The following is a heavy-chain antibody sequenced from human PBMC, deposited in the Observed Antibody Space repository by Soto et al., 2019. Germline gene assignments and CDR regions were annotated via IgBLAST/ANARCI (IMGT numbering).Heavy chain of an antibody. V-gene: IGHV3-21*01. CDR2: ISSSSSYI. CDR1: GFAFSNYS. Sequence: GGSLRLSCAASGFAFSNYSMNWVRQAPGRGLEWVSSISSSSSYIYYADSVRGRFTISRDNAKNSLYLQMNSLRAEDTAVYYCAARIPVAYWGQGTLVTVSS. D-gene: IGHD6-19*01. J-gene: IGHJ4*02. CDR3: AARIPVAY.